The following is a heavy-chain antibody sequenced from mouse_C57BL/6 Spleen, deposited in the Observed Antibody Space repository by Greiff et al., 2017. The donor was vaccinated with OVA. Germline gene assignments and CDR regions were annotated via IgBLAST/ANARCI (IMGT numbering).Heavy chain of an antibody. J-gene: IGHJ4*01. D-gene: IGHD2-2*01. CDR3: TTAYGYDGDAMDY. CDR2: IDPEDGDT. V-gene: IGHV14-1*01. CDR1: GFNIKDYY. Sequence: VQLQQSGAELVRPGASVKLSCTASGFNIKDYYMHWVKQRPEQGLEWIGRIDPEDGDTEYAPKFQGKATMTADTSSNTAYLQLSSLTSEDTAVYYCTTAYGYDGDAMDYWGQGTSVTVSS.